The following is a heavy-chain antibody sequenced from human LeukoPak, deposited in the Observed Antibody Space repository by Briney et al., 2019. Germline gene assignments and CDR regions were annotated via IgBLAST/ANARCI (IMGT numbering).Heavy chain of an antibody. V-gene: IGHV4-39*07. Sequence: SETLSLTCTVSGGSISSSSYYWGWIRQPPGKGLEWIGSIYYSGSTYYNPSLKSRDTISVDTSKNQFSLKLSSVTAADTAVYCCARERIVVVPAATGRHNWFDPWGQGTLVTVSS. CDR1: GGSISSSSYY. J-gene: IGHJ5*02. CDR2: IYYSGST. CDR3: ARERIVVVPAATGRHNWFDP. D-gene: IGHD2-2*01.